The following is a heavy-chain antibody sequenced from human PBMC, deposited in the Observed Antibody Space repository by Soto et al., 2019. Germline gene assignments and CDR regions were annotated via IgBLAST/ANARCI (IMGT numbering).Heavy chain of an antibody. CDR3: ARVGGINWFDP. CDR2: IYYSGST. CDR1: GGSISSGGYY. D-gene: IGHD1-20*01. J-gene: IGHJ5*02. V-gene: IGHV4-31*11. Sequence: SETLSLTCAVSGGSISSGGYYWSWIRQHPGKGMEWIGYIYYSGSTYYIPSLKSRVTISVDTSKNQFSLKLSSVTSADTAVYYCARVGGINWFDPWGQGTLVTVSS.